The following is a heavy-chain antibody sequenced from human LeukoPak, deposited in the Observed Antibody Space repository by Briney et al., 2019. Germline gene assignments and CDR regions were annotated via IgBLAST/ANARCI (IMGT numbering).Heavy chain of an antibody. Sequence: GGSLRLSCAASGFTFSTYWMHWARQAPGKGLEWVASIKQDGNAVHYVASVRGRFTISRDSAKNSLYLQMSSLRVEDTAVYYCATGGGWDTSLGVVTHIDVWRKGTTVAVS. D-gene: IGHD3-3*01. CDR1: GFTFSTYW. V-gene: IGHV3-7*01. CDR3: ATGGGWDTSLGVVTHIDV. J-gene: IGHJ6*03. CDR2: IKQDGNAV.